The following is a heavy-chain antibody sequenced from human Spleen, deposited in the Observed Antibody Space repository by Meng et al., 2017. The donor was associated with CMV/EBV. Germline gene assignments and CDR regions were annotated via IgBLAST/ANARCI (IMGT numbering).Heavy chain of an antibody. Sequence: CKPPTYIFNTYHVPWVRPAPGHGLEWMGIIRPSGGITQYVEEFQGRVTMTRDTSTSTVYMELSSLKSEDAAVYYCATEPLLGYRVDYWGQGTLVTVSS. CDR2: IRPSGGIT. CDR1: TYIFNTYH. V-gene: IGHV1-46*02. CDR3: ATEPLLGYRVDY. D-gene: IGHD5-12*01. J-gene: IGHJ4*02.